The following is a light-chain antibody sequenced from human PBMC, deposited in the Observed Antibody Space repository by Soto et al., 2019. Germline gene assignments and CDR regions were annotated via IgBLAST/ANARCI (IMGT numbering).Light chain of an antibody. CDR3: SSYTTIITYV. CDR2: DVR. V-gene: IGLV2-14*01. CDR1: SSGVGGYNY. J-gene: IGLJ1*01. Sequence: QSALTQPAYVSGSPGQSITISCTGTSSGVGGYNYVSWYQQHPGKAPKLMIYDVRNRPSGVSNRFSGSKSVNTASLTISGLQAEDEADYYCSSYTTIITYVFGTGTKLTVL.